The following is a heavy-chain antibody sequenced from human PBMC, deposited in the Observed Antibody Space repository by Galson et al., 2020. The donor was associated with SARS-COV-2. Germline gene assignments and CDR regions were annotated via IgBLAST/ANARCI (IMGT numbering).Heavy chain of an antibody. Sequence: GGSLRLSCAASGFPFSTYSMNWVRLAPGKGLEWVSYISSSGSSINYADSVKGRFTISRDNAKNSLNLQMNSLRVEDTAVYYCARVGDCSGGICYGAEYFQHWGQGTLVTVSS. CDR1: GFPFSTYS. V-gene: IGHV3-48*04. CDR3: ARVGDCSGGICYGAEYFQH. J-gene: IGHJ1*01. D-gene: IGHD2-15*01. CDR2: ISSSGSSI.